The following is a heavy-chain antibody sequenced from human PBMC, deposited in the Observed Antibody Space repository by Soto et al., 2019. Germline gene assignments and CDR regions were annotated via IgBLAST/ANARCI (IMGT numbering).Heavy chain of an antibody. D-gene: IGHD7-27*01. J-gene: IGHJ4*02. CDR3: ARDTHWGLGD. CDR2: IYHTGST. V-gene: IGHV4-4*02. CDR1: GDSINTNNW. Sequence: QVQLQESGPGLVKPSETLSLTCAVSGDSINTNNWWCWVRRPPGRGLEWIGEIYHTGSTNYNPSSKSPVNISADRYKNQLSLRLTAVNAAATVVYFCARDTHWGLGDWGQGTLVIVSS.